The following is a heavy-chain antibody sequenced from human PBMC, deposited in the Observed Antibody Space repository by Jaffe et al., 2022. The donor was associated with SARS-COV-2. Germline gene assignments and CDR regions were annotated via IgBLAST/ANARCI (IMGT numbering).Heavy chain of an antibody. CDR1: GYTFTGYY. V-gene: IGHV1-2*02. Sequence: QVQLVQSGAEVKKPGASVKVSCKASGYTFTGYYMHWVRQAPGQGLEWMGWINPNSGGTNYAQKFQGRVTMTRDTSISTAYMELSRLRSDDTAVYYCAREGFVGAHYGYYYYGMDVWGQGTTVTVSS. CDR3: AREGFVGAHYGYYYYGMDV. D-gene: IGHD1-26*01. J-gene: IGHJ6*02. CDR2: INPNSGGT.